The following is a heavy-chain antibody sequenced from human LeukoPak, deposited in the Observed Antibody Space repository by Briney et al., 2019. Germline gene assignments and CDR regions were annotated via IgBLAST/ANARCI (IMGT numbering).Heavy chain of an antibody. Sequence: GASVKVSRKASGGTFSSYAISWVRQAPGQGLEWMGRIIPIFGIANYAQEFQGRVTITADKSTSTAYMELSSLRSEDTAVYYCARETVTTDYYYGMDVWGQGTTVTVSS. J-gene: IGHJ6*02. V-gene: IGHV1-69*04. CDR2: IIPIFGIA. CDR1: GGTFSSYA. CDR3: ARETVTTDYYYGMDV. D-gene: IGHD4-17*01.